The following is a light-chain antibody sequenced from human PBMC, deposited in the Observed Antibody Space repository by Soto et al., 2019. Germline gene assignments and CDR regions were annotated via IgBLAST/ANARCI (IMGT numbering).Light chain of an antibody. CDR3: QQYGSSPTT. Sequence: EIVLTQSPGTLSLSPGERATLSCRASQSVSSSYLAWYQQKPGQAPRLLIYGASSRATGIPDRFSGSGSGTDFTLPISRLEPEDFAVYYCQQYGSSPTTCGQGTKVEIK. CDR1: QSVSSSY. CDR2: GAS. J-gene: IGKJ1*01. V-gene: IGKV3-20*01.